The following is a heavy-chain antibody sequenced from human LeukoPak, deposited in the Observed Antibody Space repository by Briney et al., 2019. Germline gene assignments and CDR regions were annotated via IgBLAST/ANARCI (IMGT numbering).Heavy chain of an antibody. Sequence: ASVMVSRKVSGYTFTSYGISWVRQAPGQGLEWKGWISAYNGNTNYEQKVQGRVTMTTNTSTSTAYTELRNLRSDDTAVYYCARVEFTIFGVVIKGAKVDPWGQGALVTVSS. D-gene: IGHD3-3*01. CDR3: ARVEFTIFGVVIKGAKVDP. V-gene: IGHV1-18*01. CDR1: GYTFTSYG. CDR2: ISAYNGNT. J-gene: IGHJ5*02.